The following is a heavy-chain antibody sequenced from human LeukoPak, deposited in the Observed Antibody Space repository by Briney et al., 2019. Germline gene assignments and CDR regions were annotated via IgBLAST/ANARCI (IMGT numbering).Heavy chain of an antibody. CDR1: GFTFNSFW. D-gene: IGHD4-17*01. J-gene: IGHJ4*02. CDR2: LNIDGTRA. CDR3: ARGIYGDPPAIDQ. Sequence: PGRSLRLSCTASGFTFNSFWMHWVRQVPGKGLEWVSRLNIDGTRATYAEFVEGRFTVSRDNTKNMVWLQMNSLRVDDTAVYYCARGIYGDPPAIDQWGQGTLVTASS. V-gene: IGHV3-74*01.